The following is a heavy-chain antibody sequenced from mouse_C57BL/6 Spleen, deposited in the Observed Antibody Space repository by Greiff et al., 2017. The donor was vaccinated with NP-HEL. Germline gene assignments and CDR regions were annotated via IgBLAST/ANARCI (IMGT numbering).Heavy chain of an antibody. J-gene: IGHJ3*01. D-gene: IGHD4-1*01. CDR3: SRRLTGTDGFAY. Sequence: QVQLQQSGPGLVQPSQSLSITCTASGFSLTSYGVHWVRQSPGKGLEWLGVIWSGGSADYNAAIISSMGINKYNSKSQVFFKMNSLRADDTAIYSCSRRLTGTDGFAYWGQGTLVTVSA. CDR2: IWSGGSA. V-gene: IGHV2-2*01. CDR1: GFSLTSYG.